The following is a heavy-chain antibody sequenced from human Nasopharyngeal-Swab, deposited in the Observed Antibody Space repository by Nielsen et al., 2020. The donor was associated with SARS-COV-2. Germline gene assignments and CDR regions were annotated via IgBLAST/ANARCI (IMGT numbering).Heavy chain of an antibody. J-gene: IGHJ3*02. D-gene: IGHD3-22*01. CDR3: ATVKTYYYDSSGDRGDAFDI. CDR2: IIPIFGTA. V-gene: IGHV1-69*06. CDR1: GGTFSSYA. Sequence: SVKGSCKASGGTFSSYAISWVRQAPGQGLEWMGGIIPIFGTANYAQKFQGRVTITADKSTSTAYMELSSLRSEDTAVYYCATVKTYYYDSSGDRGDAFDIWGQGTMVTVSS.